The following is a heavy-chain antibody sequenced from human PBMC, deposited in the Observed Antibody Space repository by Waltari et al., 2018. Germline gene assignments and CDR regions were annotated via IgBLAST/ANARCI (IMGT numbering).Heavy chain of an antibody. D-gene: IGHD3-3*01. CDR3: ARRSYRDFCSCYYGSQSDAFDI. CDR1: GYTFTSYG. J-gene: IGHJ3*02. V-gene: IGHV1-18*01. Sequence: QVQLVQSGAEVKKPGASVKVSCKASGYTFTSYGISWVRQAPGQGLEWMGWISAYNGNTNYAQKLQCRVTMTTHPSTSTAYMELRSLRSDDTAVYYCARRSYRDFCSCYYGSQSDAFDIWGQGTMVTVSS. CDR2: ISAYNGNT.